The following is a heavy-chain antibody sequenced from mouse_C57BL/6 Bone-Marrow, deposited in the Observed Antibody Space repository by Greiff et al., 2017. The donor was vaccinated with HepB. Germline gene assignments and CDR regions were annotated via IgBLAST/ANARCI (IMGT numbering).Heavy chain of an antibody. J-gene: IGHJ4*01. Sequence: QVQLQQSGAELVKPGASVKLSCKASGYTFTSYWMQWVKQRPGQGLEWIGEIDPSDSYTNYNQKFKGKATLTVDTSSSTAYMQLSSLTSEDSAVYYCAREGYYGSMDYWGQGTSVTVSS. CDR1: GYTFTSYW. CDR2: IDPSDSYT. D-gene: IGHD1-1*01. V-gene: IGHV1-50*01. CDR3: AREGYYGSMDY.